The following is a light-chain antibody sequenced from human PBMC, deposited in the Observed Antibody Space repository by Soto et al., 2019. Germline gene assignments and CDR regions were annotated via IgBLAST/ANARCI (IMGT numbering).Light chain of an antibody. V-gene: IGKV3-15*01. J-gene: IGKJ4*01. CDR3: QRYNNWPLT. Sequence: EIVLTQSPAALSVSPGERVTLSCRASKGIGDTLAWYQQKPGQTPRLLIYDSSTRAIGIPIRFSGSRSGTEFILTINGLQFEDFAVYYCQRYNNWPLTFGGGTKVEIK. CDR1: KGIGDT. CDR2: DSS.